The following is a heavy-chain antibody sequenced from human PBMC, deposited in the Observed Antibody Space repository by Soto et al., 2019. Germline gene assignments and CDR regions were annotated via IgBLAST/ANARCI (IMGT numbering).Heavy chain of an antibody. CDR3: ARTILLAQYCSGGSCYSNWFDP. CDR1: GYTFTSYA. Sequence: VASVKVSCKASGYTFTSYAMHWVRQAPGQRLEWMGWINAGNGNTKYSQKFQGRATITRDTSASTAYMELSSLRSEDTAVYYCARTILLAQYCSGGSCYSNWFDPWGQGTLVTVSS. D-gene: IGHD2-15*01. J-gene: IGHJ5*02. V-gene: IGHV1-3*01. CDR2: INAGNGNT.